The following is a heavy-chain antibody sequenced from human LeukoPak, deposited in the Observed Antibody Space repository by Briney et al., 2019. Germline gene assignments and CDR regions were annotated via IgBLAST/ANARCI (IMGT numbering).Heavy chain of an antibody. CDR2: ISAYNGNT. J-gene: IGHJ6*02. CDR1: GYTFTSYG. CDR3: ARVLLGDDYGFYYGMDV. D-gene: IGHD4-17*01. V-gene: IGHV1-18*01. Sequence: ASVKVSCKASGYTFTSYGISWVRQAPGQGLEWMGWISAYNGNTNYAQKLQGRVTMTTDTSTSTAYMELRSLRSDDTAMYYCARVLLGDDYGFYYGMDVWGQGTTVTVSS.